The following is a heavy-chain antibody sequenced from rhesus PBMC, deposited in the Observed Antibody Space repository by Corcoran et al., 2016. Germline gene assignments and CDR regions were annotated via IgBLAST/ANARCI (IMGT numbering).Heavy chain of an antibody. V-gene: IGHV3S42*01. CDR3: AKDLGRYGLDS. Sequence: EVQLVESGGGLAKPGGSLRLSCAASGFTFSSYWMNWVCHTLGKGLEWISAINSGGGSTYYADSVKGRFTISRDNSKNTLSLQMNSLRAEDTAVYYCAKDLGRYGLDSWGQGVVVTVSS. D-gene: IGHD3-3*01. CDR1: GFTFSSYW. CDR2: INSGGGST. J-gene: IGHJ6*01.